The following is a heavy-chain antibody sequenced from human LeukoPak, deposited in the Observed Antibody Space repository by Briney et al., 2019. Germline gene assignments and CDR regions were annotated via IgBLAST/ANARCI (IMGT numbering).Heavy chain of an antibody. Sequence: SETLSLTCAVSGGSISSSNWWSWVRQPPGKGLEWIGEIHHSGSTNYNPSLKSRVTISVDKSKNQFSLKLSSVTAADTAVYYCAREAVEMATMKSMGFDYWGQGTLVTVSS. CDR3: AREAVEMATMKSMGFDY. CDR2: IHHSGST. D-gene: IGHD5-24*01. V-gene: IGHV4-4*02. J-gene: IGHJ4*02. CDR1: GGSISSSNW.